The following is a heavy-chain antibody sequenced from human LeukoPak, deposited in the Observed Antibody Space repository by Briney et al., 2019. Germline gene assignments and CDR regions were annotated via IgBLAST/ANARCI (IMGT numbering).Heavy chain of an antibody. J-gene: IGHJ6*03. CDR2: ISSSSSYI. Sequence: NTGGSLRLSCAASGFTFSSYSMNWVRQAPGKGLEWVSSISSSSSYIYYADSVKGRFTISRDNAKNSLYLQMNSLRAEDTAVYYCARDRNVDTALTDYYYYYYMDVWGKGTTVTVSS. V-gene: IGHV3-21*01. D-gene: IGHD5-18*01. CDR1: GFTFSSYS. CDR3: ARDRNVDTALTDYYYYYYMDV.